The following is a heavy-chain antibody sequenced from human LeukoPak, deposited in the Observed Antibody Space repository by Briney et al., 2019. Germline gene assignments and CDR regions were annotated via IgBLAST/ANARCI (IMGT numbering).Heavy chain of an antibody. CDR3: ARSGKIYFDWLLDY. V-gene: IGHV3-48*04. CDR1: GFPFSTFW. CDR2: IGRSGTTI. D-gene: IGHD3-9*01. J-gene: IGHJ4*02. Sequence: GGSLRLSCAVSGFPFSTFWISWVRQAPGKGLEWVSYIGRSGTTIHYADSVKGRFTISWDNAKKSVYLQMNSLRAEDTAVYYCARSGKIYFDWLLDYWGQGTLVTVSS.